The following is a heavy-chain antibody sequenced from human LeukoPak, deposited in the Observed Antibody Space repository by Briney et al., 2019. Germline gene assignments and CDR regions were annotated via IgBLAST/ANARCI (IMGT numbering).Heavy chain of an antibody. CDR2: IRYDGSNK. CDR3: AGVHVTAGSFY. CDR1: GFTFSGYG. D-gene: IGHD2-21*02. Sequence: GGSLRLSCAASGFTFSGYGMHWVRQAPGKGREWVTYIRYDGSNKYYADSVKGRFTIYREKCKNTMYMQTDSQTTEDTGVYDCAGVHVTAGSFYWGRGTLVTVSS. J-gene: IGHJ4*02. V-gene: IGHV3-30*02.